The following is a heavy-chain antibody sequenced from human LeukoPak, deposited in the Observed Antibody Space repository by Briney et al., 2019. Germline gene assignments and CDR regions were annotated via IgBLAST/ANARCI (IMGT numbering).Heavy chain of an antibody. D-gene: IGHD4-17*01. CDR1: GYTLTELS. CDR2: FDPEDGET. CDR3: ATDIAPGDYKYYFDY. J-gene: IGHJ4*02. Sequence: ASVKVSCKVSGYTLTELSMHWVRQAPGKGLEWLGGFDPEDGETIYAQKFQGRVTMTEDTSTDTAYMELSSLRSEDTAVYYCATDIAPGDYKYYFDYWGQGTLVTVSS. V-gene: IGHV1-24*01.